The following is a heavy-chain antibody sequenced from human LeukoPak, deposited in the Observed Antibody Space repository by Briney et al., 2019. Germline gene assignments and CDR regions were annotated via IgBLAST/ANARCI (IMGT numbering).Heavy chain of an antibody. CDR3: ASEYYYGSGAKPDAFDI. CDR1: GGSFSGYY. Sequence: PSETLSLTCAVYGGSFSGYYWSWIRQPPGKGLEWIGEINHSGSTNYNPSLKSRVTISVDTSKNQFSLKLSSVTAADTAVYYCASEYYYGSGAKPDAFDIWGQGTMVTVSS. V-gene: IGHV4-34*01. D-gene: IGHD3-10*01. CDR2: INHSGST. J-gene: IGHJ3*02.